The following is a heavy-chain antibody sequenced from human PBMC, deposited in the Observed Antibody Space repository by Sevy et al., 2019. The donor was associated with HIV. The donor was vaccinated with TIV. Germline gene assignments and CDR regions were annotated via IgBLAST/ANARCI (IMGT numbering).Heavy chain of an antibody. Sequence: LSLTCAASGFTFSSYSMNWVRQAPGKGLEWVSSISSSSSYIYYADSVKGRFTISRDNAKNSLYLQMNSLRAEDTAVYYCARGDTVVHYWYFDLWGRGTLVTVSS. CDR1: GFTFSSYS. V-gene: IGHV3-21*01. CDR2: ISSSSSYI. CDR3: ARGDTVVHYWYFDL. J-gene: IGHJ2*01. D-gene: IGHD2-15*01.